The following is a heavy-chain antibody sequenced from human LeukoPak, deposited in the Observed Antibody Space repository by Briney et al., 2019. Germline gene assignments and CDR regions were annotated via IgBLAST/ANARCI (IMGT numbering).Heavy chain of an antibody. D-gene: IGHD2-15*01. CDR1: GYTFTSYD. CDR2: MNPNSGNT. V-gene: IGHV1-8*03. J-gene: IGHJ4*02. CDR3: ARGRRYCSGGSCFYYFDY. Sequence: ASAKVSCKASGYTFTSYDINWVRQATGQGLEWMGWMNPNSGNTGYAQKFQGRVTITRNTSISTAYMELSSLRSEDTAVYYCARGRRYCSGGSCFYYFDYWGQGTLVTVSS.